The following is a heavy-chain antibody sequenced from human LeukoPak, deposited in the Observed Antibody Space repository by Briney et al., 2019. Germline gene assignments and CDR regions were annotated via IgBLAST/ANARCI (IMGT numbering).Heavy chain of an antibody. CDR1: GYTFTTYD. CDR3: ARGMGSGSYSAAYYFDY. CDR2: MSPNSANT. V-gene: IGHV1-8*01. D-gene: IGHD3-22*01. Sequence: ASVKVSCKASGYTFTTYDINWVRQAPGQGLEWMGWMSPNSANTGYAQKFQGRLTMTRNTSISTAYMELSSLRSEDTAVYYCARGMGSGSYSAAYYFDYWGQGTLVTVSS. J-gene: IGHJ4*02.